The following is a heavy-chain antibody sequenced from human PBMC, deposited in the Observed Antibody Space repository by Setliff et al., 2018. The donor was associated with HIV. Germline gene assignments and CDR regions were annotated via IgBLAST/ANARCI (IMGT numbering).Heavy chain of an antibody. CDR3: ARYRYYYDSSGYGRWFDP. CDR1: GGSICSSSYY. Sequence: SETLSLTCTVSGGSICSSSYYWSWIRQPPGKGLEWLGHIYYSGSTYYNPSLKSRVTISVDTSENQFSLRLNSVTAADTAVYYCARYRYYYDSSGYGRWFDPWGQGTLVTVSS. V-gene: IGHV4-39*01. J-gene: IGHJ5*02. CDR2: IYYSGST. D-gene: IGHD3-22*01.